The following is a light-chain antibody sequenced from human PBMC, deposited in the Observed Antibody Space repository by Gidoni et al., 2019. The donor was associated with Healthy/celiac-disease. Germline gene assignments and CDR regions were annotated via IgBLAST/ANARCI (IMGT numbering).Light chain of an antibody. CDR1: QSVLYSSNNKNY. J-gene: IGKJ2*01. V-gene: IGKV4-1*01. CDR2: WAS. Sequence: DIVMTQSPDSLAVPLGERATTNCKSSQSVLYSSNNKNYLAWYQQKPGQPPKLLIYWASTRESGVPDRFSGSGSGTDFTLTISSLQAEDVAVYYCQQYYSTPYTFGQGTKLEIK. CDR3: QQYYSTPYT.